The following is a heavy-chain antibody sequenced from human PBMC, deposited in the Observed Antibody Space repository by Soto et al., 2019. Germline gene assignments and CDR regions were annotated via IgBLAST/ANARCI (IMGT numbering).Heavy chain of an antibody. CDR1: GGSISSYY. D-gene: IGHD3-22*01. CDR2: IYYSGST. J-gene: IGHJ4*02. Sequence: QVQLQESGPGLVKPSETLSLTCTVSGGSISSYYWSWIRQPPGKGLEWIGYIYYSGSTNYNPSLKSRVTISVDTSKNQFSLKLSSVTAADTAVYYCARVESVYYYDSSGYFDYWGQGTLVTVSS. CDR3: ARVESVYYYDSSGYFDY. V-gene: IGHV4-59*01.